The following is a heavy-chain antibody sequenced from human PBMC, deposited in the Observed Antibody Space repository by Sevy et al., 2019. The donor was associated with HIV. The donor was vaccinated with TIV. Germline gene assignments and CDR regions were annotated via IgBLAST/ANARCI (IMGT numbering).Heavy chain of an antibody. J-gene: IGHJ4*02. D-gene: IGHD3-22*01. V-gene: IGHV3-7*03. CDR3: ARVYYYDSSGYLDY. CDR1: GFTFSSYW. CDR2: IKQDGSEK. Sequence: GGSLRLSCAASGFTFSSYWMSWVRQAPGRGLEWVANIKQDGSEKYYVDSVKGRFTISRDNAKNSLYLQMNSLRAEDTAVYYCARVYYYDSSGYLDYWGQGTLVTVSS.